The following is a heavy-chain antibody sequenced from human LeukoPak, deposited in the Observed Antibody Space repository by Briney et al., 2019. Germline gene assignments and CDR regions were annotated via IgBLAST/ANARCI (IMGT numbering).Heavy chain of an antibody. J-gene: IGHJ4*02. CDR2: IVPIFGTA. V-gene: IGHV1-69*13. CDR1: GGTFSSYA. Sequence: SVKVSCKASGGTFSSYAISWVRQAPGQGLEWMGGIVPIFGTANYAQKFQGRVTITADESTSTAYMELSSLSSEDTAVYYCARGFVEVVTIFGVVTPAFDYWGQGTLVTVSS. D-gene: IGHD3-3*01. CDR3: ARGFVEVVTIFGVVTPAFDY.